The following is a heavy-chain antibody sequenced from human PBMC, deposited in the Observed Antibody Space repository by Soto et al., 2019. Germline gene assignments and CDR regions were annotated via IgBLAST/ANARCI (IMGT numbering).Heavy chain of an antibody. Sequence: TSETLSLTCAVSGGSISSGGYSWSWIRQPRGKGLEWIGYIYHSGSTYYNPSLKSRVTISVDRSKNQFSLKLSSVTAADTAVYYCARDNSSRGWFDPWGQGTLVTVSS. J-gene: IGHJ5*02. CDR2: IYHSGST. CDR3: ARDNSSRGWFDP. D-gene: IGHD6-13*01. V-gene: IGHV4-30-2*01. CDR1: GGSISSGGYS.